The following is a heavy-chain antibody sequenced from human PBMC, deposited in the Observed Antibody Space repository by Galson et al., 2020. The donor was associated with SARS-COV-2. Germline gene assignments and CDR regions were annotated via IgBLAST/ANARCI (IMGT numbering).Heavy chain of an antibody. CDR1: GFTISSNY. CDR3: ARDGGSSWYHYFDY. Sequence: AGSLRLSCAASGFTISSNYMSWVRQPPGKGLEWVSVIYSGGSTNYAYSVKGRFTISRDNSKNTLYLQMNSLRAEDTAVYYCARDGGSSWYHYFDYWGQGTLVTVSS. J-gene: IGHJ4*02. D-gene: IGHD6-13*01. V-gene: IGHV3-53*01. CDR2: IYSGGST.